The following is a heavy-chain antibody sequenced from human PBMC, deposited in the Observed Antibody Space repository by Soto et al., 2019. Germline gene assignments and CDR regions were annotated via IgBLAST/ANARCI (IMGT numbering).Heavy chain of an antibody. Sequence: GGSLRLSCAASGFPVSSNYMSWVRQAPGKGLEWVSVIYSGGSTYYADSVKGRFTISRDNSKNTLYLQMNSLRAEDTAVYYCAREYYDILTGYFDYWGQGTLVTVSS. J-gene: IGHJ4*02. CDR3: AREYYDILTGYFDY. CDR2: IYSGGST. D-gene: IGHD3-9*01. V-gene: IGHV3-66*01. CDR1: GFPVSSNY.